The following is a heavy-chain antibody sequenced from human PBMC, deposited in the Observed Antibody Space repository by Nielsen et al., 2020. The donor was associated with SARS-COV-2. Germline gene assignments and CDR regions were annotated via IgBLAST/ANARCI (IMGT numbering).Heavy chain of an antibody. J-gene: IGHJ4*02. CDR1: GFTFSSYG. CDR2: IWYDGSNK. D-gene: IGHD3-16*01. V-gene: IGHV3-33*01. Sequence: GESLKISCAASGFTFSSYGVHWVRQAPGKGLEWVAVIWYDGSNKYYADSVKGRFTISRDNSKNTLYLQMNSLRAEDTAVYYCARDRGGSFDYWGQGTLVTVSS. CDR3: ARDRGGSFDY.